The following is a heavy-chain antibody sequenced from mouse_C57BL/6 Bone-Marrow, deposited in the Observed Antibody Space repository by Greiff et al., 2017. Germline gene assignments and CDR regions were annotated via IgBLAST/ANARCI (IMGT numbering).Heavy chain of an antibody. CDR2: IHPNSGST. CDR3: AIADYSNSCYAMDY. V-gene: IGHV1-64*01. CDR1: GYTFTSYW. Sequence: VQLQQPGAELVKPGASVKLSCKASGYTFTSYWMHWVKQRPGQGLEWIGMIHPNSGSTNYNEKFKSKATLTVDKSSSTAYMQLSSLTSEDSAVYYCAIADYSNSCYAMDYWGQGTSVAVSS. J-gene: IGHJ4*01. D-gene: IGHD2-5*01.